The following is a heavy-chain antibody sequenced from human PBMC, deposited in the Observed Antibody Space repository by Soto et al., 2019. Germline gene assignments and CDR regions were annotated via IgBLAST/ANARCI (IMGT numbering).Heavy chain of an antibody. Sequence: SETLSLTGTASGGAISSYYWSWIRQPPGKELEWIGNIYYSGSTNYNPSLKSRVTISVDTSKNHFSLKLSSVTAADTAVYYRATVGSVRLNWFDPWGQGSLVTVSS. D-gene: IGHD3-10*02. CDR1: GGAISSYY. V-gene: IGHV4-59*01. CDR3: ATVGSVRLNWFDP. CDR2: IYYSGST. J-gene: IGHJ5*02.